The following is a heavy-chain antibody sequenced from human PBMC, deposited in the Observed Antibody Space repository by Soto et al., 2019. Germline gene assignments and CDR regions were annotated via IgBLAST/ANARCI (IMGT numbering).Heavy chain of an antibody. CDR1: GYTFTSYG. CDR3: ARKKSHYDSSGYLDD. V-gene: IGHV1-18*01. D-gene: IGHD3-22*01. Sequence: ASVKVSCKASGYTFTSYGISWVRQAPGQGLEWMGWISAYNGNTNYAQKLQGRVTMTTDTSTSTAYMELRSLRSDDTAVYYCARKKSHYDSSGYLDDWGQGTRVTASS. J-gene: IGHJ4*02. CDR2: ISAYNGNT.